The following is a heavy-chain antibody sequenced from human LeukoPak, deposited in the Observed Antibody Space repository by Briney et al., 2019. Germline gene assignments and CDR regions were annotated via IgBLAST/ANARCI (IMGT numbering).Heavy chain of an antibody. CDR2: MNGDGTTS. Sequence: GGSLRLSCAGSGFTFNRHWMHWVRQAPGKGLVWVSRMNGDGTTSNYSDSVKGRFTISRDNARNTLHLQMDSLRTDDTAAYYCVPDSAVDTFDMWGQGTTVTVSS. D-gene: IGHD1-26*01. J-gene: IGHJ3*02. CDR3: VPDSAVDTFDM. V-gene: IGHV3-74*01. CDR1: GFTFNRHW.